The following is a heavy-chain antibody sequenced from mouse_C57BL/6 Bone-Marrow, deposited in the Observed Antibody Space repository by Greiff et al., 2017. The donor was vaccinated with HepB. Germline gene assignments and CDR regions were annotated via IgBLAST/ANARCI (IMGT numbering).Heavy chain of an antibody. V-gene: IGHV8-12*01. CDR3: ARSPPHYYGRPYWYFDV. Sequence: QVTLKESGPGILQSSQTLSLTCSFSGFSLSTSGMGVSWIRQPSGKGLEWLAHIYWDDDKRYNPSLKSRLTISKDTSRNQVFLKITSVDTADTATYYCARSPPHYYGRPYWYFDVWGTGTTVTVSS. J-gene: IGHJ1*03. CDR1: GFSLSTSGMG. D-gene: IGHD1-1*01. CDR2: IYWDDDK.